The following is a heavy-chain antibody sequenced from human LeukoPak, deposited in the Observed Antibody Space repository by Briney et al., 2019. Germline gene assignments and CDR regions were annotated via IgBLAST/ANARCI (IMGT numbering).Heavy chain of an antibody. CDR1: GYTLTSFG. CDR3: ARGKQWLRSDAFDI. Sequence: GASVKVSCKASGYTLTSFGTNWVRQAPGQGLEWMGWISTYNGNTNYAQKLQGRVTMTTDTSTNTVYMELRSLRSDDTAVYYCARGKQWLRSDAFDIWGQGTMVTVSS. V-gene: IGHV1-18*01. CDR2: ISTYNGNT. J-gene: IGHJ3*02. D-gene: IGHD6-19*01.